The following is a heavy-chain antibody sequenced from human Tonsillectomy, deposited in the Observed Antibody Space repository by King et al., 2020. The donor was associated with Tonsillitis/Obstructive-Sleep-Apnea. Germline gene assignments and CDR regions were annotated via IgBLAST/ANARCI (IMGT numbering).Heavy chain of an antibody. CDR2: ISRSSTYT. CDR3: ARAPDCSGGSCSSLSDY. D-gene: IGHD2-15*01. CDR1: GFTFSDYY. J-gene: IGHJ4*02. V-gene: IGHV3-11*05. Sequence: VQLVESGGGLVKPGGSLRLSCAASGFTFSDYYMSWIRQAPGKGLDWVSYISRSSTYTNYADSVKGRFTISRDNAKNSLYLQMNSLGAEDTAVYYCARAPDCSGGSCSSLSDYWGQGTLVTVSS.